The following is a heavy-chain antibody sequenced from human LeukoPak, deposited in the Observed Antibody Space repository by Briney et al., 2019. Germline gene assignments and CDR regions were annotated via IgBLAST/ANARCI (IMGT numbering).Heavy chain of an antibody. J-gene: IGHJ4*02. V-gene: IGHV4-31*03. CDR2: INHCGDT. CDR3: ARVGRIAAAGQFDY. D-gene: IGHD6-13*01. CDR1: GDSISRGDYY. Sequence: ASETLSLTCTVSGDSISRGDYYWTWIRQHPGKALERIGYINHCGDTYYNPSLRSRLSISVDTSQNQFSLRLSSVTAADTAVYYCARVGRIAAAGQFDYWGQGTLVTVSS.